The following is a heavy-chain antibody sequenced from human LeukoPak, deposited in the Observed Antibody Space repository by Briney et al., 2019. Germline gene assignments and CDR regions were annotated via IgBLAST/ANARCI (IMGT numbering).Heavy chain of an antibody. V-gene: IGHV3-21*01. CDR2: ISSGSSHT. CDR1: GFTFSSYS. D-gene: IGHD1-26*01. Sequence: GGSLRLSCAASGFTFSSYSMNWVRQAPGKGLEWVSSISSGSSHTYYADSVKGRFTISRDNAKNSLHLQMDSLRAEDTAVYYCASFQEWELYGMDVWGQGTTVTVSS. CDR3: ASFQEWELYGMDV. J-gene: IGHJ6*02.